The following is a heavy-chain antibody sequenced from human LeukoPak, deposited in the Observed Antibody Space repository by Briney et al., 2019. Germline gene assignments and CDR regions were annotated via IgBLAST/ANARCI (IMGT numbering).Heavy chain of an antibody. CDR3: ARGLGANTGVGNWFDP. CDR1: GGSISSPNHD. D-gene: IGHD4/OR15-4a*01. J-gene: IGHJ5*02. Sequence: SETLSLTCSVSGGSISSPNHDWAWIRQPPGQGLEWIGSIYYSGTTYYNLSLKSRVTLSVDTSQNQFSLKLSSVTAADTAIYFCARGLGANTGVGNWFDPWGQGTLVTVSP. V-gene: IGHV4-39*01. CDR2: IYYSGTT.